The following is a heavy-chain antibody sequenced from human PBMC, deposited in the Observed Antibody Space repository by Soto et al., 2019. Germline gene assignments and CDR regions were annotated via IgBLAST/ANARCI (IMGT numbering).Heavy chain of an antibody. CDR3: ARGGYHIFVISFDP. V-gene: IGHV4-34*01. Sequence: PSETLSLTCAVYVGSFSGYYWSWIRQRPGKGLEWIGEINHSGSTNYNPSLKSRVTISVDTSKNQFSLKLSSVTAADTAVYYCARGGYHIFVISFDPWGQGTLVTVSS. CDR2: INHSGST. D-gene: IGHD3-9*01. CDR1: VGSFSGYY. J-gene: IGHJ5*02.